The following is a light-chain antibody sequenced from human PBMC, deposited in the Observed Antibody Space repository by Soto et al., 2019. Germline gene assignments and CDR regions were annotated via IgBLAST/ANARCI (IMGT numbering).Light chain of an antibody. CDR1: QSVSSSY. Sequence: EIVLTQSPGTLSLSPGERATLSCRASQSVSSSYLAWYQQKPGQAPRLLIYGASSRATGIPDRFSGSGSGTDFYLTISRLEPEDFAVYYCQQYGSSPPITFGQGTRLEIK. V-gene: IGKV3-20*01. CDR3: QQYGSSPPIT. CDR2: GAS. J-gene: IGKJ5*01.